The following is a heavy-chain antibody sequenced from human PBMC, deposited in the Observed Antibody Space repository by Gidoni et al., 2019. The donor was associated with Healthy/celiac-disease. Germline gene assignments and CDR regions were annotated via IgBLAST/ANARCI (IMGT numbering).Heavy chain of an antibody. Sequence: EVQLVESGGGLVQPGRSLRLSCAASGFTFDDYAMHWVRQAPGKGLEWVSGISWNSGSIGYADSVKGRFTISRDNAKNSLYLQMNSLRAEDTALYYCAKDLAAAAGVYGMDVWGQGTTVTVSS. CDR3: AKDLAAAAGVYGMDV. J-gene: IGHJ6*02. D-gene: IGHD6-25*01. CDR2: ISWNSGSI. CDR1: GFTFDDYA. V-gene: IGHV3-9*01.